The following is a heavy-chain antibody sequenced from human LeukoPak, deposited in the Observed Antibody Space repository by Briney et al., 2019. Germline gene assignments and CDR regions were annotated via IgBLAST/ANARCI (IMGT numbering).Heavy chain of an antibody. CDR3: TLMLRGVID. CDR1: GGSISSADYY. D-gene: IGHD3-10*01. Sequence: SETLSLTCSVSGGSISSADYYWRWIRQHPEKGLEWIGCIAYTGSTYYNPSLKSRVSISADTSTNQFSLKLSSVTAADTAVYYCTLMLRGVIDWGQGTLVTVSS. J-gene: IGHJ4*02. CDR2: IAYTGST. V-gene: IGHV4-31*03.